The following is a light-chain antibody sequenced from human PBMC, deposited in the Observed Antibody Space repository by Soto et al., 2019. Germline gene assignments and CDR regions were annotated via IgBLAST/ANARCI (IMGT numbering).Light chain of an antibody. V-gene: IGKV1-5*03. J-gene: IGKJ1*01. CDR3: QQYYDFRT. CDR2: EAS. CDR1: QGVSTW. Sequence: IQLTQSPSTLSASVGDRVTITCRASQGVSTWLAWYQQRPSQTPKLLVYEASKLQSGVPSRFSGSGSVRDFTLTISSLQPEDSATYYCQQYYDFRTFGQGTKVEI.